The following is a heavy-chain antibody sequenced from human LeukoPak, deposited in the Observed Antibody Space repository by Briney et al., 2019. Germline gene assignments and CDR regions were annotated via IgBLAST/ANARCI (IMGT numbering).Heavy chain of an antibody. J-gene: IGHJ4*02. CDR1: GGSIGTTNW. D-gene: IGHD3-10*01. CDR2: IYHSGIP. V-gene: IGHV4-4*02. Sequence: SETLSLTCAVSGGSIGTTNWWSWVRQPPGKGLEWIGQIYHSGIPDYNPSLKSRVSISVDKSKNQFSLSLTSLTAADTAVYYCARAGSYRDEFYFDLWGQGTLVTVSS. CDR3: ARAGSYRDEFYFDL.